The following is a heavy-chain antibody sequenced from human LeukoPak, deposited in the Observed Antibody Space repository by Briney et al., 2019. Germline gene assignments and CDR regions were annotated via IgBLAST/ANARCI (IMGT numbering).Heavy chain of an antibody. V-gene: IGHV4-39*07. CDR1: GGSINTSPYY. CDR2: ISYSGTA. CDR3: ARENCGSYYEREGAFDI. Sequence: SETLSLTCTVPGGSINTSPYYWGWVRQPPEKGLEWLGSISYSGTAYYNPSLRSRVTVSRDTSKNQFSLNLNSVTAADTAVYYCARENCGSYYEREGAFDIWGQGTLVTVSS. J-gene: IGHJ3*02. D-gene: IGHD1-26*01.